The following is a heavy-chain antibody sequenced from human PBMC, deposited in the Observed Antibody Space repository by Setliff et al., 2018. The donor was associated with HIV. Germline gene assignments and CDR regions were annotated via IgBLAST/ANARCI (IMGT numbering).Heavy chain of an antibody. Sequence: SETLSLTCTVSSGSISGFYWTWIRQPAGKGLEWIGRISASGTTVYNPSLKSRVIMSVDTSKKYFALRVTSVTAADTAIYYCLRETGVNVAADGRGYHTFDFWGRGTMVTVSS. CDR2: ISASGTT. J-gene: IGHJ3*01. D-gene: IGHD2-8*02. V-gene: IGHV4-4*07. CDR1: SGSISGFY. CDR3: LRETGVNVAADGRGYHTFDF.